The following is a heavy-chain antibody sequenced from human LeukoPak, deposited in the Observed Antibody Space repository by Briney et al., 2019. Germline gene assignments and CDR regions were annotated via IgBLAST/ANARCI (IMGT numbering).Heavy chain of an antibody. J-gene: IGHJ4*02. D-gene: IGHD3-10*01. V-gene: IGHV3-30*04. CDR3: AKDILRITMVRGELPPDY. CDR1: GFTFSSYA. Sequence: GRSLRLSCAASGFTFSSYAMHWVRQAPGKGLEWVAVISYDGSNKYYADSVKGRFTISRDNSKNTLYLQMNSLRAEDTAVYYCAKDILRITMVRGELPPDYWGQGTLVTVSS. CDR2: ISYDGSNK.